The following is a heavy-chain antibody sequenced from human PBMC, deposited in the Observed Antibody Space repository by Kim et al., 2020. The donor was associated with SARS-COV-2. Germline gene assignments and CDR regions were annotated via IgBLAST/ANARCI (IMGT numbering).Heavy chain of an antibody. CDR3: GDYRGAGSHFSY. V-gene: IGHV3-23*03. CDR2: T. D-gene: IGHD3-10*01. Sequence: THYADSVKGRCTIYGENSNNRRYLQISSLRAEDTAVYYCGDYRGAGSHFSYWGQGTLVTVSS. J-gene: IGHJ4*02.